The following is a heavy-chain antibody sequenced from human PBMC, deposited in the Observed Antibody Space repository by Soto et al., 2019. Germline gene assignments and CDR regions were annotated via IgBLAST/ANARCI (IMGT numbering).Heavy chain of an antibody. D-gene: IGHD3-3*02. CDR3: AKVSDAGNLGIYGMDV. CDR1: GFIFSSYA. V-gene: IGHV3-23*01. CDR2: ISGSGDRT. J-gene: IGHJ6*01. Sequence: PVGSLRLSCAGSGFIFSSYAMNCVRHSPGKWLERVSAISGSGDRTYYADSVKGRFTISRDNSKNALYLQMNSLRAEDTAVYFCAKVSDAGNLGIYGMDVWRQATPVSVPS.